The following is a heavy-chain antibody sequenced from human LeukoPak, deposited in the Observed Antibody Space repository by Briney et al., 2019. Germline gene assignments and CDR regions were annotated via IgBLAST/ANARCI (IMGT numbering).Heavy chain of an antibody. Sequence: PGRSPRLSCAASGFTFDDYAMHWVRQAPGKGLEWVSGISWNSGSIGYADSVKGRFTISRDNAKNSLYLQMNSLRAEDTALYYCAKAASGFGELLSWFDPWGQGTLVTVSS. CDR3: AKAASGFGELLSWFDP. J-gene: IGHJ5*02. CDR1: GFTFDDYA. CDR2: ISWNSGSI. V-gene: IGHV3-9*01. D-gene: IGHD3-10*01.